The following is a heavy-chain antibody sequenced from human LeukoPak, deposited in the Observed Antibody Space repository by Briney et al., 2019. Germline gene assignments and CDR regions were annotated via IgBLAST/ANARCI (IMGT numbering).Heavy chain of an antibody. V-gene: IGHV3-21*01. CDR1: GFTFSSYS. CDR2: ISSSSSYI. D-gene: IGHD5-18*01. Sequence: GGSLRLSCAASGFTFSSYSMNWVRQAPGKGLEWVSSISSSSSYIYYADSVKGRFTISRDNARNSLYLQMNSLRAEDTAVYYCARSGYSYGPYCFDYWGQGTLVTVSS. CDR3: ARSGYSYGPYCFDY. J-gene: IGHJ4*02.